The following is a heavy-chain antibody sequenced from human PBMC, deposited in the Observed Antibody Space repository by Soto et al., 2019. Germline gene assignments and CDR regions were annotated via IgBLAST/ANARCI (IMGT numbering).Heavy chain of an antibody. CDR1: VFTFSNAW. J-gene: IGHJ4*02. Sequence: GGSLRLSCAASVFTFSNAWMNWVRQAPGKGLEWVGRIKSKTDGGTTDYAAPVKGRFTISRDDSKNTLYLQMNSLKTEDTAVYYCTTEVLRGGSYYTLDYWGQGTLVTVSS. CDR3: TTEVLRGGSYYTLDY. V-gene: IGHV3-15*07. D-gene: IGHD1-26*01. CDR2: IKSKTDGGTT.